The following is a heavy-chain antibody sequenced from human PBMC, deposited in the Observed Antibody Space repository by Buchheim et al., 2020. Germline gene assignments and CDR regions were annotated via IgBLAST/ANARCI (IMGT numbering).Heavy chain of an antibody. Sequence: EVQLVESGGGLVQPGGSLRLSCAASGFTFSSYWMSWVRQAPGKGLEWVANIKQDGSEKYYVVSVKGRFTISRDNAKNSLYLQMNSLRAEDTAVYYCARVGYNFWSGYWFDPWGQGTL. CDR2: IKQDGSEK. CDR3: ARVGYNFWSGYWFDP. CDR1: GFTFSSYW. D-gene: IGHD3-3*01. V-gene: IGHV3-7*01. J-gene: IGHJ5*02.